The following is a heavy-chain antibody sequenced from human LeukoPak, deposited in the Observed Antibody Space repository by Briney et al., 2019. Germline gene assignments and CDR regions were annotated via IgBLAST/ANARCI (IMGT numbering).Heavy chain of an antibody. Sequence: SEALSLTCTVSGGSISSYYWSWIRQPAGKGLESIGHISTSGSTNYNPSLTSRVTMSVDTSKNQFSLKLSSVTAADTAVYYCARQTGSGLFILPGGQGTLVTVSS. J-gene: IGHJ4*02. CDR1: GGSISSYY. CDR3: ARQTGSGLFILP. D-gene: IGHD3/OR15-3a*01. V-gene: IGHV4-4*07. CDR2: ISTSGST.